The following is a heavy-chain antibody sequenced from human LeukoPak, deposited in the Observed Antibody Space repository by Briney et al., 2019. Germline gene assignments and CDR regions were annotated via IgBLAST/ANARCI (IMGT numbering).Heavy chain of an antibody. V-gene: IGHV3-11*04. J-gene: IGHJ4*02. CDR2: ISSDGDFT. Sequence: SGGSLRLSCAGSGFTFSDYYMSWISQAPGKGLEWVSNISSDGDFTVDSDSVKGSFTIYRSNDKNSVYLKMSSLRAEGGAVYYCGRIYFFGSGTGEYWGQGTLITVSS. D-gene: IGHD3-10*01. CDR1: GFTFSDYY. CDR3: GRIYFFGSGTGEY.